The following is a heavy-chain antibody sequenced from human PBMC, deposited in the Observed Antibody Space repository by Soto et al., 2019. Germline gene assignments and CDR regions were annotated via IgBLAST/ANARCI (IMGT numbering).Heavy chain of an antibody. Sequence: QVQLQQWGAGLLKPSETLSLTCAVNGGSFSGYYWNWIRQSAGKGLEWIGRVHHSGTTNYNPSLKSRLPISLDTSKNHFSLQLNSVTAADTAMYYCVRQKGFFDWSSHVTGPGGMDVWGQGTSVTVSS. CDR1: GGSFSGYY. CDR2: VHHSGTT. V-gene: IGHV4-34*01. D-gene: IGHD3-9*01. CDR3: VRQKGFFDWSSHVTGPGGMDV. J-gene: IGHJ6*02.